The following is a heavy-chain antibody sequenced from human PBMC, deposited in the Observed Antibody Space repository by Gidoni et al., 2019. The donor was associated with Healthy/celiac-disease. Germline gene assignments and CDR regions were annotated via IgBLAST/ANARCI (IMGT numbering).Heavy chain of an antibody. CDR1: GFTFSSYG. CDR3: ARGYYDFWSGYYYYYYYGMDV. V-gene: IGHV3-33*01. D-gene: IGHD3-3*01. CDR2: IWYDGSNK. J-gene: IGHJ6*02. Sequence: QVQLVESGGGVVQPGRSLRLSCDASGFTFSSYGCHWVRQAPGKGLEWVAVIWYDGSNKYYADSVKGQFTISRDDSENTLYLQMNSLRAEDTAVYYCARGYYDFWSGYYYYYYYGMDVWGQGTTVTVSS.